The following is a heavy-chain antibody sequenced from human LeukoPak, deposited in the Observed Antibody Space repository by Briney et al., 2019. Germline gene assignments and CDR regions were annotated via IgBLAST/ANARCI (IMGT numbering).Heavy chain of an antibody. CDR1: GGSISSGGYY. V-gene: IGHV4-31*03. D-gene: IGHD4-17*01. Sequence: SETLSLTCTVSGGSISSGGYYWSWIRQHPGKGLEWIGYIYYSGSTYYNPSLKSRVTISVDTSKNQFSLKLSSVTAADTAVYYCARDRYGDYPFDYWGQGTLVTVSS. CDR2: IYYSGST. J-gene: IGHJ4*02. CDR3: ARDRYGDYPFDY.